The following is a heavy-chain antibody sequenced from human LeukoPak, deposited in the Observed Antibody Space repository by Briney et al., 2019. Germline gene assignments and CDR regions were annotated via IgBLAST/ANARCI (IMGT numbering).Heavy chain of an antibody. Sequence: PPETLSLTCAVSGGSISNNIWWNWVRQPPGKGLEWIGEIYHSGITNYNPSLMSRVTISVDKSKDQFSLELTSVTAADTAVYYCATTSPFRVDHWGQGTLVTVSS. CDR3: ATTSPFRVDH. CDR2: IYHSGIT. D-gene: IGHD2-2*01. J-gene: IGHJ4*02. V-gene: IGHV4-4*03. CDR1: GGSISNNIW.